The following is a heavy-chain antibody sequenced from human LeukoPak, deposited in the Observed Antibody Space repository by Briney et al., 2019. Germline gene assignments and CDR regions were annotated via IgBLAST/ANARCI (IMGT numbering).Heavy chain of an antibody. Sequence: SETLSLTCTVYGDSISSSSTYYWVWLRQPPGKGLEWIGSMYYTGNTYYNPSLKSRVAISVDMSKNQFSLKLNSVTAADTAVYYCARQAAGNYFGSGSYYPWGQGTLVAVSS. CDR1: GDSISSSSTYY. J-gene: IGHJ5*02. CDR3: ARQAAGNYFGSGSYYP. D-gene: IGHD3-10*01. V-gene: IGHV4-39*01. CDR2: MYYTGNT.